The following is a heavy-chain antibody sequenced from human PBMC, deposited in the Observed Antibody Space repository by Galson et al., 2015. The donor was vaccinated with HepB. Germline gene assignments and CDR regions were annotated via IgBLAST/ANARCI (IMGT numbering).Heavy chain of an antibody. CDR1: GYTFTSYA. CDR3: ARDHRIGYSSGWYGSPIRRFPDY. D-gene: IGHD6-19*01. V-gene: IGHV1-3*01. CDR2: INAGNGNT. Sequence: SVKVSCKASGYTFTSYAMHWVRQAPGQRLEWMGWINAGNGNTKYSQKFQGRVTITRDTSASTAYMELSSLRSEDTAVYYCARDHRIGYSSGWYGSPIRRFPDYWGQGTLVTVSS. J-gene: IGHJ4*02.